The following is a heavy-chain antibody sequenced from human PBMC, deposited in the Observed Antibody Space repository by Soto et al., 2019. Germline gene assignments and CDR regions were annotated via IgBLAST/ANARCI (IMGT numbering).Heavy chain of an antibody. CDR1: GGTFSSYA. V-gene: IGHV1-69*13. CDR2: IIPIFGTA. D-gene: IGHD5-18*01. Sequence: PVKVSCKASGGTFSSYAISWVRQAPGQGLEWMGGIIPIFGTANYAQKFQGRVTITADESTSTAYMELSSLRSEDTAVYYCARFRVDTAMAPDNYFDYWGQGTLVTVSS. CDR3: ARFRVDTAMAPDNYFDY. J-gene: IGHJ4*02.